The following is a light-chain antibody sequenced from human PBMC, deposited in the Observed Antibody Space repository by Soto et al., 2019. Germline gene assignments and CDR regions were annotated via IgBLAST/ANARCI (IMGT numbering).Light chain of an antibody. CDR3: QQRSNWPSNT. J-gene: IGKJ5*01. CDR1: QSIGNY. Sequence: EVVLTHSPATLSLSPWEVATLSCRASQSIGNYLAWYQQKPGQAPRLLIYATSNRATGIPARFSFSGSVTDFTLTINSLEPEDVAVYYCQQRSNWPSNTFGQGTQLEIK. V-gene: IGKV3-11*01. CDR2: ATS.